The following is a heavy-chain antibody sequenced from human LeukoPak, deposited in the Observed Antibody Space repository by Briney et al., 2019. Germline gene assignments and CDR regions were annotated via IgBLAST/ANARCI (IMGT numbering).Heavy chain of an antibody. Sequence: GGSLRLSCAASGFTFSRYSVNWVRQAPGKGLEWVANINQDGSERNYVDSVKGRFTISRDNARNSLYLQMNSLRGEDAAVYYCTRRYFDLWGRGTLVTVSS. J-gene: IGHJ2*01. CDR3: TRRYFDL. CDR1: GFTFSRYS. V-gene: IGHV3-7*03. CDR2: INQDGSER.